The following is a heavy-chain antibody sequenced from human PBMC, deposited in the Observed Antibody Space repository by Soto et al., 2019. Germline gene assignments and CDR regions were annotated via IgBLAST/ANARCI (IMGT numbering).Heavy chain of an antibody. D-gene: IGHD3-16*02. CDR2: ISGSGGST. Sequence: GGSLRLSCXASGFTFSSYAMSWVRQAPGKGLEWVSAISGSGGSTYYADSVKGRFTISRDNSKNTLYLQMNSLRAEDTAVYYCAKESPPDYVWGSYRYSPDAFDIWGQGTMVTVSS. J-gene: IGHJ3*02. V-gene: IGHV3-23*01. CDR3: AKESPPDYVWGSYRYSPDAFDI. CDR1: GFTFSSYA.